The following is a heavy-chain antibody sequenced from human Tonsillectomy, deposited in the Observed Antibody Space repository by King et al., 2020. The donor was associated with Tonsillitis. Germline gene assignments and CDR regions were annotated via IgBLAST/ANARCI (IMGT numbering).Heavy chain of an antibody. CDR2: INTDTGNP. Sequence: VQLVQSGSELKKPGASVKVSCKASGYTFTGNGINWLRQAPGQGLEWMGWINTDTGNPTYAKDFTGRFVFSLDTSVSTAYLQISTLKAEDTAVYYCARSANYAMDVWGQGTTVTVPS. J-gene: IGHJ6*02. V-gene: IGHV7-4-1*02. CDR3: ARSANYAMDV. CDR1: GYTFTGNG.